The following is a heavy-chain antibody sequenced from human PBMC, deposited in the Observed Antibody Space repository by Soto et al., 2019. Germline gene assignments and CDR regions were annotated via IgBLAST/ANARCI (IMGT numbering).Heavy chain of an antibody. D-gene: IGHD2-15*01. Sequence: EVQLVESGGGLVQPGGSLRLSCAASGFTFSTYWMSWVRQAPGKGLEWVANIKGDGSAKSYVDSVKGRFTISRDNAKNSLYLQMNSLRAEDTAVYHCARDRGRGVECFGTCYSSYFDPWGQGTLVTVSS. CDR2: IKGDGSAK. CDR1: GFTFSTYW. V-gene: IGHV3-7*01. CDR3: ARDRGRGVECFGTCYSSYFDP. J-gene: IGHJ5*02.